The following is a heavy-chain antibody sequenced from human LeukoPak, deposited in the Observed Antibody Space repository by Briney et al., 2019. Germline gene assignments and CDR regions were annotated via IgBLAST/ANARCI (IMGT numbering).Heavy chain of an antibody. CDR1: GFTFSSYG. CDR2: IWYDGSNK. D-gene: IGHD3-3*01. J-gene: IGHJ6*03. V-gene: IGHV3-33*06. Sequence: GRSLRLSCAASGFTFSSYGMHWVRQAPGKGLEWVAVIWYDGSNKYYADSVKGRFTISRDNSKNTLYLQMNSLRAEDTAVYYCAKAPYYDFWSGYSRPDNYYYYYYMDVWGKGTTVTVSS. CDR3: AKAPYYDFWSGYSRPDNYYYYYYMDV.